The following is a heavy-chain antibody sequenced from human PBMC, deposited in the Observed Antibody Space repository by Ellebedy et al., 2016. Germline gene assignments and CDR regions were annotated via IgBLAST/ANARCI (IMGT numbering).Heavy chain of an antibody. CDR3: ARRYCSGGTCYSGRVGFFDY. D-gene: IGHD2-15*01. V-gene: IGHV4-34*01. Sequence: SQTLSLTCAVYGGSFSGYYWSWIRQPPGKGLEWIGEVNHSGSTNYNPSLKSRVTISVDTSKNQFSLRVSSVTAADTAVYYCARRYCSGGTCYSGRVGFFDYWGQGTLVTVSS. CDR1: GGSFSGYY. J-gene: IGHJ4*02. CDR2: VNHSGST.